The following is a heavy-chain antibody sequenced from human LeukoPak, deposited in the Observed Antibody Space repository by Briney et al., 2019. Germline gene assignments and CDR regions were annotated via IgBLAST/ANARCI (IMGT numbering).Heavy chain of an antibody. CDR1: GFTFSSYG. V-gene: IGHV3-30*18. CDR2: ISYDGSNK. J-gene: IGHJ4*02. D-gene: IGHD5-18*01. Sequence: PGGSLRLSCAASGFTFSSYGMHWVRQAPGKGLEWVAVISYDGSNKYYADSVKGRFTISRDNSKNTLYLQMNSLRAEDTAVYYCAKDREGRSYADYWGQGTLVTVSS. CDR3: AKDREGRSYADY.